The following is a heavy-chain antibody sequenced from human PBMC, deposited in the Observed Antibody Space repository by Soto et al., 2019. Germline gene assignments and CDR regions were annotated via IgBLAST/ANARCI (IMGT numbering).Heavy chain of an antibody. V-gene: IGHV3-49*04. CDR1: GFNFGDYA. J-gene: IGHJ4*02. Sequence: EVQLVESGGGLVQPGRSLRLSCTGSGFNFGDYAVSWVRQAPGKVLEWVGCMRSKPYGATTEYAASVKGRFSISRDDSKGIAYLQMNSLKIEDTGVYFCARDLLGGSGSYWRYWGQGTLVTVSS. CDR2: MRSKPYGATT. D-gene: IGHD3-10*01. CDR3: ARDLLGGSGSYWRY.